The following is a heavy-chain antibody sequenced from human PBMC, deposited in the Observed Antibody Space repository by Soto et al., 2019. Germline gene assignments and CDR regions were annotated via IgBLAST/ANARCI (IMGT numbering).Heavy chain of an antibody. CDR3: XRDPTASYGDSLLFDY. V-gene: IGHV3-7*01. Sequence: EVQLVESGGGLVQPGGSLRLSCAASGFNFRRYWMSWVRQAPGKGLEWVANIKEDGSEQYYVDSVKGRFTIFRDNXXXXXXXXXXXXXXXXXXXXXXXRDPTASYGDSLLFDYWGQGTLVIVSS. CDR2: IKEDGSEQ. CDR1: GFNFRRYW. D-gene: IGHD4-17*01. J-gene: IGHJ4*02.